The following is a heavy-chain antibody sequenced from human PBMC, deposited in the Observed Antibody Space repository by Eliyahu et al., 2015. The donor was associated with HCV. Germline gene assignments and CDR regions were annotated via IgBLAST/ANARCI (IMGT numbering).Heavy chain of an antibody. CDR1: GFTFSSYG. CDR3: AKPPPAWPNGMDV. V-gene: IGHV3-30*18. J-gene: IGHJ6*02. CDR2: ISYDGSNK. Sequence: QVQLVESGGGVVQPGRSLRLSCXASGFTFSSYGMHWVRQAPGKGLEWVAVISYDGSNKYYADSVKGRFTISRDNSKNTLYLQMNSLRAEDTAVYYCAKPPPAWPNGMDVWGQGTTVTVSS.